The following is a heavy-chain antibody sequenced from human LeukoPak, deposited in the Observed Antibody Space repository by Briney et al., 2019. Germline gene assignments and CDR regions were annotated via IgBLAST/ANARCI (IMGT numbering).Heavy chain of an antibody. CDR2: INPSGGST. CDR3: ARDPGDGFDAFDI. V-gene: IGHV1-46*01. D-gene: IGHD5-24*01. Sequence: EASVTVSCTASGYTFTSYYMHWVRQAPGQGLEWMGIINPSGGSTSYAQKFQGRVTMTRDTSTSTVYMELSSLRSEDTAVYYCARDPGDGFDAFDIWGQGTMVTVSS. J-gene: IGHJ3*02. CDR1: GYTFTSYY.